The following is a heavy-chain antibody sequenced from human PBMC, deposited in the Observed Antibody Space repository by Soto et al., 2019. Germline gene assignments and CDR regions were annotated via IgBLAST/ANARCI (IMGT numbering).Heavy chain of an antibody. CDR1: GFTIDSYG. V-gene: IGHV3-33*01. CDR2: VWNDGSNK. D-gene: IGHD3-10*01. CDR3: ARGNYASGSYMSS. Sequence: QVQLVESGGGVVQPGRSLRLSCVVSGFTIDSYGMHWVRQAPGKGLEWVGVVWNDGSNKYFADSVKGRFTISRDGSKNTLYLQMNSMRAEDPAVYYCARGNYASGSYMSSWGQGTQVTVSS. J-gene: IGHJ4*02.